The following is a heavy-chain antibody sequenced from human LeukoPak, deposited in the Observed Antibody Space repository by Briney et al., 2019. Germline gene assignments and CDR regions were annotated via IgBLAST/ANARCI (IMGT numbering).Heavy chain of an antibody. CDR2: INVNSGGT. CDR1: GYTFTDDY. Sequence: ASVKVSCKASGYTFTDDYIHWVRQAPGQGLEWMGWINVNSGGTNYAQKFYARVTMTRDTSISTAYMELSRLRSDDTAVYYCATATVTTFDYWGQGTLVTVSS. D-gene: IGHD4-17*01. J-gene: IGHJ4*02. CDR3: ATATVTTFDY. V-gene: IGHV1-2*02.